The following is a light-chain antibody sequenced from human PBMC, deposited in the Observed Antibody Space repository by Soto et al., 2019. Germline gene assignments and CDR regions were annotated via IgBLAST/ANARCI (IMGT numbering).Light chain of an antibody. CDR2: EVS. Sequence: QSALTQPPSVSGSPGQSVTISCTGTSSDVGGYNRVSWYQQPPGTAPRLMIYEVSNRPSGVPGRFSGSKSGNTASLTISGLQAEDEADYYCSSYTSSNTLVFGGGTKLTVL. J-gene: IGLJ2*01. V-gene: IGLV2-18*02. CDR3: SSYTSSNTLV. CDR1: SSDVGGYNR.